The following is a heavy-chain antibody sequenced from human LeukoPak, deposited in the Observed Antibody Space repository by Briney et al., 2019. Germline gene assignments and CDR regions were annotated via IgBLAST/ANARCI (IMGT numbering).Heavy chain of an antibody. J-gene: IGHJ4*02. CDR2: IKQDGSEK. CDR3: ARDPGYIWNDGGVKYYIDY. D-gene: IGHD1-20*01. Sequence: GGSLRLSCAASGFTFSSYWMTWVRQAPGKGLEWVANIKQDGSEKYYVDSVKGRFTISRDNAKNSLYLQMNSLRAEDTAVYYCARDPGYIWNDGGVKYYIDYWGQGTLVTVSS. CDR1: GFTFSSYW. V-gene: IGHV3-7*01.